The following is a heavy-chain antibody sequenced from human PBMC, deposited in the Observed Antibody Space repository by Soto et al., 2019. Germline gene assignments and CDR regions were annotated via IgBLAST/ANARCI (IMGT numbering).Heavy chain of an antibody. J-gene: IGHJ4*02. CDR1: GLTFSSYA. V-gene: IGHV3-23*01. Sequence: EVQLLESGGGLVQPGGSLRLSCAASGLTFSSYAMRWFRQAPGKGLEWVSAIRGSGYSTYYADSVKGRFTISRDNSKNTLYLQMNSRRAEDTAVYYCAKTLYYYDTSGYQWGQGTLVTVSS. D-gene: IGHD3-22*01. CDR3: AKTLYYYDTSGYQ. CDR2: IRGSGYST.